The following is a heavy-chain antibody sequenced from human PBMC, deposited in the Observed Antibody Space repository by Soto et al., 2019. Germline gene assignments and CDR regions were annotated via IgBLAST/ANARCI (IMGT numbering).Heavy chain of an antibody. V-gene: IGHV3-7*01. CDR3: ATRPGNYYDSSGPFDY. CDR1: GFTVSRYW. CDR2: IKQDGSEK. J-gene: IGHJ4*02. Sequence: LRLSCPASGFTVSRYWVNCVRQPTGKGLEWVANIKQDGSEKYYVDSVKGRFTISRDNAKNSLYLQMNSLRAEDTAVYYCATRPGNYYDSSGPFDYWGQGTLVTISS. D-gene: IGHD3-22*01.